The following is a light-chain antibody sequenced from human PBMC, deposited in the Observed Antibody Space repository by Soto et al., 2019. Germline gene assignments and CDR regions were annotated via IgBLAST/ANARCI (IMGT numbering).Light chain of an antibody. V-gene: IGLV4-69*01. CDR2: VNSDGSH. CDR1: SGHSNYA. CDR3: QTWGTGVAV. Sequence: QLVLTQSPSASASLGASVKLTCTLSSGHSNYAIAWHQQQPEMGPRYLMKVNSDGSHNKGDGIPDRFSGSSSGAERYLTISSLQSEDEADYYCQTWGTGVAVFGGGTQLTVL. J-gene: IGLJ7*01.